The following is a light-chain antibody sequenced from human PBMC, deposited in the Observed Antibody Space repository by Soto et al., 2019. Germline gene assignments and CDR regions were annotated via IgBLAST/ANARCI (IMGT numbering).Light chain of an antibody. CDR2: RAS. V-gene: IGKV3-20*01. J-gene: IGKJ2*01. CDR1: QSVSSIY. CDR3: QQYGGSPPYT. Sequence: EIVLTQSPGTLSLSPGERATLSCRASQSVSSIYLAWYQQKPGQAPRLLIYRASSRATGIPDRFSGSGSGTDFNLTISRLEPEDFAVYYCQQYGGSPPYTFGQVTKLEIK.